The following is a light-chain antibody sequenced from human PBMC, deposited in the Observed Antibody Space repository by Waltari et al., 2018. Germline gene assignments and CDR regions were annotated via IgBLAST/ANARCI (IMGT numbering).Light chain of an antibody. CDR1: QRVRTF. CDR2: DAS. Sequence: EVVLTQSPAILSLSPVERATLSCRASQRVRTFVAWYQQKPGQAPRLLIYDASNRATGIPARFSGSGSGTDFTLTISSLEPEDFAVYYCQQRSDWLTFGGGTRVEIK. V-gene: IGKV3-11*01. J-gene: IGKJ4*01. CDR3: QQRSDWLT.